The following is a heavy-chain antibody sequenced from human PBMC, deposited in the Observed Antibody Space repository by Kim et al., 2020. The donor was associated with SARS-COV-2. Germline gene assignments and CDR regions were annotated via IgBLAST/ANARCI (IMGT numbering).Heavy chain of an antibody. CDR3: ASGQWLLLVY. Sequence: GESLKISCKGSGYSFTSYWISWVRQMPGKGLEWMGRIDPSDSYTNYSPSFQGHVTISADKSISTAYLQWSSLKASDTAMYYCASGQWLLLVYWGQGTLVTVSS. CDR1: GYSFTSYW. D-gene: IGHD3-3*01. J-gene: IGHJ4*02. CDR2: IDPSDSYT. V-gene: IGHV5-10-1*01.